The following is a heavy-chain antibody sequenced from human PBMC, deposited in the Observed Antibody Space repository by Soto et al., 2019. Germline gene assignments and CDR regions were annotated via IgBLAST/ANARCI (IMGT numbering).Heavy chain of an antibody. J-gene: IGHJ3*02. CDR1: GGSISSYY. V-gene: IGHV4-59*01. CDR3: ARVLTGEDAFDI. Sequence: QVQLQESGPGLVKPSETLSLTCTVSGGSISSYYWSWIRQPPGKGLEWIGYIYYSGSTNYNPSLTGRVTISVDTSKNQFSLKLSSVTAADTAVYYCARVLTGEDAFDIWGQGTMVTVSS. D-gene: IGHD3-16*01. CDR2: IYYSGST.